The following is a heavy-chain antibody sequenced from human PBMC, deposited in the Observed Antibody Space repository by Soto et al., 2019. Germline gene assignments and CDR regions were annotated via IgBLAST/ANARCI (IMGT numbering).Heavy chain of an antibody. Sequence: QITSKESGPTLVKPTQTLTLTCTFSGFSLSTTGVGVGWIRQPPGKALEWLALIYWNDDKRYSPSLKSRLTITKDTSKNQVVLTMANMDPVDTATYYCAHIPSVLRYFDWLPYFDYWGQGTLVTVSS. D-gene: IGHD3-9*01. CDR1: GFSLSTTGVG. CDR3: AHIPSVLRYFDWLPYFDY. V-gene: IGHV2-5*01. CDR2: IYWNDDK. J-gene: IGHJ4*02.